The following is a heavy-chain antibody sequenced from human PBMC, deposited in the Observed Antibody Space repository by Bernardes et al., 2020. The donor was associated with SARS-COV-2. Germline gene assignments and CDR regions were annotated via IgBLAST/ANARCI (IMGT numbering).Heavy chain of an antibody. CDR1: GGSISSGGYY. V-gene: IGHV4-31*03. D-gene: IGHD2-2*01. Sequence: SETLSLTCTVSGGSISSGGYYWSWIRQHPGKGLEWIGYIYYSGSTYYNPSLKSRVTISVDTSKNQFSLKLSSVTAADTAVYYCARDVVVPAATQYYYYYGMDVWGQGTTVTVSS. J-gene: IGHJ6*02. CDR2: IYYSGST. CDR3: ARDVVVPAATQYYYYYGMDV.